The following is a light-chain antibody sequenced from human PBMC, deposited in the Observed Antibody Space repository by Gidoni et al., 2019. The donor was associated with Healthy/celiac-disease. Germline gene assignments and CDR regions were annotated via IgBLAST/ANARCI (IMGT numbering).Light chain of an antibody. V-gene: IGKV4-1*01. Sequence: QSVLYSSNNKNYLAWYQQKPGQPPKLLIYWASTRESGVPDRFSGSGSGTDFTLTISSLQAEDVAVYYCQQYYSTPPSFGQGTKLEIK. J-gene: IGKJ2*01. CDR3: QQYYSTPPS. CDR2: WAS. CDR1: QSVLYSSNNKNY.